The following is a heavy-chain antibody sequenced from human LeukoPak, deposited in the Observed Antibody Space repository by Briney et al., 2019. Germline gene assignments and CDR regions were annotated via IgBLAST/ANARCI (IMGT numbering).Heavy chain of an antibody. CDR3: ARDQEAALDY. Sequence: SVKVSCKASGVTFSDYALNWVRQAPGQGLEWMGVFIPILDTANSTQKFQGRLTIIADISTNTVYMELSSLRSEDTAVYYCARDQEAALDYWGQGTLVTVSS. J-gene: IGHJ4*02. CDR2: FIPILDTA. V-gene: IGHV1-69*10. D-gene: IGHD6-13*01. CDR1: GVTFSDYA.